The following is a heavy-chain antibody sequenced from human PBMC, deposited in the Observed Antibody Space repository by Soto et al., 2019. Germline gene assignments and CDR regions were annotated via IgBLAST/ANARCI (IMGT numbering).Heavy chain of an antibody. V-gene: IGHV4-34*01. CDR1: GGSFSGYY. J-gene: IGHJ4*02. CDR3: ARESDYIFDY. CDR2: INHSGST. D-gene: IGHD4-17*01. Sequence: PSETLSLTCAVYGGSFSGYYWSWIRQPPGKGLEWIGEINHSGSTNYNPSLKSRVTISVDTSKNQFSLKLSSVTAADTAVYYCARESDYIFDYWGQGTLVNVS.